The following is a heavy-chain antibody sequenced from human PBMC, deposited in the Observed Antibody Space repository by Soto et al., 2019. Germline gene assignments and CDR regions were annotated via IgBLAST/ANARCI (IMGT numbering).Heavy chain of an antibody. Sequence: SETLSLTCTVSGGSISSSSYYWGWIRQPPGKGLEWIGSIYYSGSTYYNPSLKSRVTISVDTSKNQFSLKLSSVTAADTAVYYCARHGAGYCSGGSCSYYYYMDVWGKGTTVTVSS. CDR2: IYYSGST. CDR1: GGSISSSSYY. J-gene: IGHJ6*03. CDR3: ARHGAGYCSGGSCSYYYYMDV. D-gene: IGHD2-15*01. V-gene: IGHV4-39*01.